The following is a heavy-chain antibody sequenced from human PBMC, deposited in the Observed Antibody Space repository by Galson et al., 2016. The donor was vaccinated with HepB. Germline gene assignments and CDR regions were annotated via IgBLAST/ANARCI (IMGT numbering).Heavy chain of an antibody. V-gene: IGHV3-49*04. CDR3: TRDPDMLGKWLRSVEAFDC. J-gene: IGHJ4*02. CDR2: IRSKAYDGTT. D-gene: IGHD5-12*01. Sequence: SLRLSCAASGFTFGDYGMTWVRQAPGKGLEWVGFIRSKAYDGTTEYAASVKGRFTISRDDSKSIAYLQMNSLKTEDTAVYYCTRDPDMLGKWLRSVEAFDCGGQGTLVTVSS. CDR1: GFTFGDYG.